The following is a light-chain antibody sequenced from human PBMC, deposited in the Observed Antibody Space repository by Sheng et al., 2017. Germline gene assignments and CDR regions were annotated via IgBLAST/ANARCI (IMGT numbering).Light chain of an antibody. V-gene: IGKV1-13*02. Sequence: AIQLTQSPSSLSASVGDRVTITCRASQGISSALAWYQQKPGKTPKSLIYGASSLEDGVPSRFSGSGSGTDFTLSISSLQPEDVATYFCQXFNTYPYTFGQGTKLEI. J-gene: IGKJ2*01. CDR1: QGISSA. CDR2: GAS. CDR3: QXFNTYPYT.